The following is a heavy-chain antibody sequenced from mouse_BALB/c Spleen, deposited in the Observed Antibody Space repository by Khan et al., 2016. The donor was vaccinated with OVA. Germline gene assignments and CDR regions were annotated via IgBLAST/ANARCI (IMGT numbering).Heavy chain of an antibody. D-gene: IGHD1-3*01. J-gene: IGHJ2*01. CDR2: IIPTSGST. CDR1: GYSFTSYC. V-gene: IGHV1-7*01. CDR3: AGDNIDY. Sequence: QVQLQQSGPDLAKPSPSLYMSCKASGYSFTSYCMHWIKQRPGQGMVWIGYIIPTSGSTDYNQKFKDKVTLTADKSSSQFYMQLSSLTSDDSAFYCCAGDNIDYWGQGTTLTVSS.